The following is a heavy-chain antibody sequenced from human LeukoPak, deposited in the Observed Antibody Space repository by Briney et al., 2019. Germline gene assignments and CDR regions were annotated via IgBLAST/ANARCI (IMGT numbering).Heavy chain of an antibody. CDR3: ARGLVVVAARYYYYYMDV. J-gene: IGHJ6*03. CDR1: GGSISSYY. CDR2: IYYSGST. Sequence: KPSETLSLTCTVSGGSISSYYWSWIRQPPGKGLEWIGYIYYSGSTNYNPSLKRRVTISVDTSKNQFSLKLSSVTAADTAVYYCARGLVVVAARYYYYYMDVWGKGTTVTVSS. V-gene: IGHV4-59*01. D-gene: IGHD2-15*01.